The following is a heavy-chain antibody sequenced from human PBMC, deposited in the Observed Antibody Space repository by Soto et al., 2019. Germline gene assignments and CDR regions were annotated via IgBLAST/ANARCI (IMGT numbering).Heavy chain of an antibody. Sequence: SETLSLTCTVSGGSMNSYYWTWVRQPPVNGLEFIGYVYDIFTSKYNASLESRITISLYKSRNHFSLSLSYFTAADTAVYHCARGGEQWLAQDWFDPWGQGTLVTVSS. CDR3: ARGGEQWLAQDWFDP. CDR2: VYDIFTS. J-gene: IGHJ5*02. V-gene: IGHV4-59*01. D-gene: IGHD6-19*01. CDR1: GGSMNSYY.